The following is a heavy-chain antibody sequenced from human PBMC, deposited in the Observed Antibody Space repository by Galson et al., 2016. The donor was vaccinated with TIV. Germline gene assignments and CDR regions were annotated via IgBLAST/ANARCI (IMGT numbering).Heavy chain of an antibody. D-gene: IGHD2-21*01. J-gene: IGHJ6*02. V-gene: IGHV3-53*05. CDR2: IYNDGST. CDR3: ARDRRHCGNECYLFYYYGMDV. Sequence: SLRLSCAASGFTASGNYMTWVRQAPGKGLEWVSLIYNDGSTTYADSVKGRFSISRDNFKNTVYLQMNSLRADDTAVYYCARDRRHCGNECYLFYYYGMDVWGQGTTVTVSS. CDR1: GFTASGNY.